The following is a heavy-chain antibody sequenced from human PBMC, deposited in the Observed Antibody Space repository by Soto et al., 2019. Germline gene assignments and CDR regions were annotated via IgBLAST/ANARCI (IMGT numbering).Heavy chain of an antibody. V-gene: IGHV4-59*12. J-gene: IGHJ6*02. D-gene: IGHD3-10*01. Sequence: SETLSLTCTVSGGSISSYYWSWIRQPPGKGLEWIGYIYYSGSTNYNPSLKSRVTISVDTSKNQFSLKLSSVTAADTAVYYCARLNGLGRQYYYGMDVWGQGTTVTVSS. CDR1: GGSISSYY. CDR2: IYYSGST. CDR3: ARLNGLGRQYYYGMDV.